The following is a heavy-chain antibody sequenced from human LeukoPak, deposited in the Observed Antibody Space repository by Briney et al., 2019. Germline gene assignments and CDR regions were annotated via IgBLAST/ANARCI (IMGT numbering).Heavy chain of an antibody. J-gene: IGHJ4*02. CDR2: IYYSGST. CDR1: GGSISSYY. CDR3: ARDTGAARPFDY. Sequence: SETLSLTCTVSGGSISSYYWSWIRQPPGKGLEWIGYIYYSGSTNYNPSLKSRVTISVDTSKNQFSLKLSSVTAADTAVYYCARDTGAARPFDYWGQGTLVTVSS. V-gene: IGHV4-59*01. D-gene: IGHD6-6*01.